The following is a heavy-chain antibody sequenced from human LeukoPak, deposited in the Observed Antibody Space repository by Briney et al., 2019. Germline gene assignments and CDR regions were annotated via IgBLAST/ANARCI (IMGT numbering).Heavy chain of an antibody. Sequence: SVKVSCMASGGTFSSYAISWVRQAPGKGLEWMGGIIPIFGTANYAQKFQGRVTITADESTSTAYMELSSLRSEDTAVYYCATMIVVVPAAIGWFDPWGQGTLVTVSS. D-gene: IGHD2-2*02. CDR3: ATMIVVVPAAIGWFDP. J-gene: IGHJ5*02. CDR2: IIPIFGTA. CDR1: GGTFSSYA. V-gene: IGHV1-69*01.